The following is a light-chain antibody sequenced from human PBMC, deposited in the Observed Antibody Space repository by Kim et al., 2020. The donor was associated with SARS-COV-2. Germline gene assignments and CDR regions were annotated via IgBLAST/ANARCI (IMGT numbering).Light chain of an antibody. V-gene: IGKV3-20*01. J-gene: IGKJ5*01. CDR3: QQYGRSPTT. CDR1: QSVSSSY. Sequence: SPGERAILSCRASQSVSSSYLAWYQHKPGKSPRLLIHGASSRATGVPDRFRGGGSGTDFTLTITRLEPDDFAVYYCQQYGRSPTTFGQGTRLEIK. CDR2: GAS.